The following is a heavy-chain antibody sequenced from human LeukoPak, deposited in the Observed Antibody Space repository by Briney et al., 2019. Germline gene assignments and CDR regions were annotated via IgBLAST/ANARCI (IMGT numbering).Heavy chain of an antibody. D-gene: IGHD3-22*01. J-gene: IGHJ6*02. CDR1: GYTFTSYA. V-gene: IGHV1-3*01. CDR2: INAGNGDT. Sequence: ASVKVSCKASGYTFTSYAMHWVRQAPGQRLEWMGWINAGNGDTKYSQKFQGRVTITRDTSASTAYMELSSLRSEDTAVYYCARDLDSSREDVWGQGTTVTVSS. CDR3: ARDLDSSREDV.